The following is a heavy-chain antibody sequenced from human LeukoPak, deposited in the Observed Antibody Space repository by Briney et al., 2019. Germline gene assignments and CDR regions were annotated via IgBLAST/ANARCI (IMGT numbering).Heavy chain of an antibody. CDR1: GYSFSTYA. Sequence: GGSLRLSCAASGYSFSTYAMSWVRQAPGKGREGVSTISGSGGSTFYAESVKGRFTISRDNSKNTLYLQVNSLRVEDTAIYYCATTSRTIGYWGQGTLVTVSS. D-gene: IGHD1-14*01. CDR3: ATTSRTIGY. CDR2: ISGSGGST. J-gene: IGHJ4*02. V-gene: IGHV3-23*01.